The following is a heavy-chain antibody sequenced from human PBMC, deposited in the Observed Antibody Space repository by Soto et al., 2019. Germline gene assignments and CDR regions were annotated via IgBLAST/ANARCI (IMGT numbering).Heavy chain of an antibody. D-gene: IGHD6-19*01. J-gene: IGHJ4*02. CDR2: IIPIFGTA. CDR1: GGTFSSYA. CDR3: ARVLLSARAVAGPFDY. Sequence: QVQLVQSGAEVKKPGSSVKVSCKASGGTFSSYAISWVRQAPGQGLEWMGGIIPIFGTANYAQKFQGRVTITADESTSTAYMELSSLRSEDTAVHYCARVLLSARAVAGPFDYWGQGTLVTVSS. V-gene: IGHV1-69*01.